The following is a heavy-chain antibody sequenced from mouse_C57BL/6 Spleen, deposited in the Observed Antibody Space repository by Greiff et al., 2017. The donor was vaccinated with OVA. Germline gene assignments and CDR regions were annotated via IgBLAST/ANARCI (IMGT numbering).Heavy chain of an antibody. CDR1: GYSFTGYY. Sequence: VQLKESGPELVKPGASVKISCKASGYSFTGYYMNWVKQSPEKSLEWIGEINPSTGGTTYNQKFKAKATLTVDKSSSTAYMQLKSLTSEDSAVYYCARSLTGTYYFDYWGQGTTLTVSS. D-gene: IGHD4-1*01. V-gene: IGHV1-42*01. CDR3: ARSLTGTYYFDY. J-gene: IGHJ2*01. CDR2: INPSTGGT.